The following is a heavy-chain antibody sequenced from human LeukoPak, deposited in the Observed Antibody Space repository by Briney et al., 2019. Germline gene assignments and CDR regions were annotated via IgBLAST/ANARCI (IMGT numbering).Heavy chain of an antibody. V-gene: IGHV4-59*11. CDR1: GGSISSHY. J-gene: IGHJ6*03. CDR3: ARTTNYYYYMDV. D-gene: IGHD4-17*01. CDR2: IYYSGST. Sequence: NPSETLSLTCTVSGGSISSHYWSWIRQPPGKGLEWIGYIYYSGSTNYNPSLKSRVTISVDTSKNQFSLKLGSVTAADTAVYYCARTTNYYYYMDVWGKGTTVTVSS.